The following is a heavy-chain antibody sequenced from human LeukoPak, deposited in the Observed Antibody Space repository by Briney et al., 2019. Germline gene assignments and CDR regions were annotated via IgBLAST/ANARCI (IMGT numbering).Heavy chain of an antibody. CDR3: ARVSVVVITTGNWFDP. D-gene: IGHD3-22*01. J-gene: IGHJ5*02. CDR1: GYTFTGYY. Sequence: EASVKVSCKASGYTFTGYYMHWVRQAPGQGLEWMGWINPNSGGTNYAQKFQGRVTMTRDTSISTAYMELSRLRSDDTAVYYCARVSVVVITTGNWFDPWGQGTLVTVSS. CDR2: INPNSGGT. V-gene: IGHV1-2*02.